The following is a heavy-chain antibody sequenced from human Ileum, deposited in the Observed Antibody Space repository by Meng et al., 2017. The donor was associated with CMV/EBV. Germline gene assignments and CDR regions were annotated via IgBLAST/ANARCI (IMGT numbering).Heavy chain of an antibody. Sequence: SETLSLTCTVSGDLISSNRFYWGWIRQPPGKGLEWIANIYRGGSTYYNPSLRTRVVISVDTSKNQFSLTLSSVTAADTAIYYCARDREQVYDYWGQGMLVTVSS. D-gene: IGHD5/OR15-5a*01. V-gene: IGHV4-39*07. CDR3: ARDREQVYDY. CDR2: IYRGGST. CDR1: GDLISSNRFY. J-gene: IGHJ4*02.